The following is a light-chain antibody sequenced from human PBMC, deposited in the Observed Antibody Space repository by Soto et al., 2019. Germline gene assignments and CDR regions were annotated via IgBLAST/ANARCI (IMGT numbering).Light chain of an antibody. CDR1: SSNIGGNS. CDR2: DDN. CDR3: GAWDSSLSAYV. Sequence: VLTQPPSVYAAPGQKVTISCSGSSSNIGGNSVSWYQQLPGTAPKLLIYDDNKRPSGIPDRFSGSKSGTSATLGITGFQTADEVDYYCGAWDSSLSAYVFGAVPKVTVL. V-gene: IGLV1-51*01. J-gene: IGLJ1*01.